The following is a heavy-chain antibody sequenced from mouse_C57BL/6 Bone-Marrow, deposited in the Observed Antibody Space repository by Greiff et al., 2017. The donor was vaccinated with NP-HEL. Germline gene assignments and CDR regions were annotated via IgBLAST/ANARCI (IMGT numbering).Heavy chain of an antibody. D-gene: IGHD2-4*01. CDR1: GYSITSGYY. CDR3: ARGYYDYEGETWFAY. CDR2: ISYDGSN. V-gene: IGHV3-6*01. Sequence: EVQVVESGPGLVKPSQSLSLTCSVTGYSITSGYYWNWIRQFPGNKLEWMGYISYDGSNNYNPSLKNRISITRDTSKNQFFLKLKSVTTEDTATYYCARGYYDYEGETWFAYWGQGTLVTVSA. J-gene: IGHJ3*01.